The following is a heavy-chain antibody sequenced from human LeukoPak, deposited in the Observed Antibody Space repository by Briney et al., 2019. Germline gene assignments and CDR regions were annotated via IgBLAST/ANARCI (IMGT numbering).Heavy chain of an antibody. CDR3: ARHRRIPAAGIRGYDY. J-gene: IGHJ4*02. V-gene: IGHV4-39*01. CDR1: GGSISSSSYY. CDR2: INHSGGT. D-gene: IGHD6-13*01. Sequence: SETLSLTSTVSGGSISSSSYYWGWIRQPPGKGLEWIGDINHSGGTNYIPSLKSRVTISVDTSKKQFSLKLTSMTAADTAVYYCARHRRIPAAGIRGYDYWGQGILVTVSS.